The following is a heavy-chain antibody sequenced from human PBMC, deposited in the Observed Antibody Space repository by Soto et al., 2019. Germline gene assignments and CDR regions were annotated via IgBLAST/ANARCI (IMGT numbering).Heavy chain of an antibody. CDR1: GGSISSYY. D-gene: IGHD3-9*01. Sequence: QVQLQESGPGLVKPSETLSLTCTVSGGSISSYYWSWIRQPPGKGLEWIGYIYYSGSTNYNPSLKSRVTISVDTSKNQFSLKLSSVTAADTAVYYCAREVRERYFAPEGWFDPWGQGTLVTVSS. V-gene: IGHV4-59*01. CDR3: AREVRERYFAPEGWFDP. J-gene: IGHJ5*02. CDR2: IYYSGST.